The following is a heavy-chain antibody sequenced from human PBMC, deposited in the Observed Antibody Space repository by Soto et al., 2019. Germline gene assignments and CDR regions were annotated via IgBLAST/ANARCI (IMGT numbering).Heavy chain of an antibody. J-gene: IGHJ6*02. CDR3: AKMVKTTYYYYGMDV. CDR2: ISSDGDNK. D-gene: IGHD1-7*01. Sequence: QVQLVESGGGVVQPGRSLRLSCVASGFTFRSYGMHWVRRAPGKGLEWVTLISSDGDNKYYADSVKGRFTISRDDSKNTLYLQMHSLRPEDTAVYYCAKMVKTTYYYYGMDVWGQGTTVTVSS. CDR1: GFTFRSYG. V-gene: IGHV3-30*18.